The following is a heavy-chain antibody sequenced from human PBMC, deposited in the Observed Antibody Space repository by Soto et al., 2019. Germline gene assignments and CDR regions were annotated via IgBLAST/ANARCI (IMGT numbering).Heavy chain of an antibody. Sequence: SETLSLTCTVSGGSISIYYWSWIRQPPGKGLEWIGYIYYSGSTNYNPSLKSRVTISVDTSKKQSSLKLSSVTAAETAVYYCAAVPYYYDSSGNWAFDIWGQGTMFTVSS. CDR2: IYYSGST. J-gene: IGHJ3*02. D-gene: IGHD3-22*01. CDR1: GGSISIYY. CDR3: AAVPYYYDSSGNWAFDI. V-gene: IGHV4-59*01.